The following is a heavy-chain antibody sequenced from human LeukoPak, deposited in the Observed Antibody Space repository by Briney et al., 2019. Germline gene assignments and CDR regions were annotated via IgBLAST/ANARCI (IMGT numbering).Heavy chain of an antibody. CDR2: ISGSGGST. J-gene: IGHJ4*02. Sequence: PGGSLRLSCAASGFTFSSYAMSWVRQAPGKGLEWVSAISGSGGSTYYADSVKGRFTISRDNSKNTLYLQMNSLRAEDTAVYYCAKEEGITMVRERPEEGYFDYWGQGTLVTVSS. D-gene: IGHD3-10*01. CDR3: AKEEGITMVRERPEEGYFDY. CDR1: GFTFSSYA. V-gene: IGHV3-23*01.